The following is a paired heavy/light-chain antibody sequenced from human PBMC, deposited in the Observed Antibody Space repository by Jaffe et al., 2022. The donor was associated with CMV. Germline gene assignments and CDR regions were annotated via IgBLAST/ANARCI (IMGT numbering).Heavy chain of an antibody. CDR2: IYPGDSDT. CDR1: GYSFTSYW. Sequence: EVQLVQSGAEVKKPGESLKISCKGSGYSFTSYWIGWVRQMPGKGLEWMGIIYPGDSDTRYSPSFQGQVTISADKSISTAYLQWSSLKASDTAMYYCARLGYCSGGSCYSYYYYMDVWGKGTTVTVSS. D-gene: IGHD2-15*01. J-gene: IGHJ6*03. CDR3: ARLGYCSGGSCYSYYYYMDV. V-gene: IGHV5-51*01.
Light chain of an antibody. CDR2: GAS. CDR1: QSVSSN. J-gene: IGKJ3*01. V-gene: IGKV3-15*01. Sequence: EIVMTQSPATLSVSPGERATLSCRASQSVSSNLAWYQQKPGQAPRLLIYGASTRATGIPARFSGSGSGTEFTLTISSLQSEDFAVYYCQQYNNWLPTFGPGTKVDIK. CDR3: QQYNNWLPT.